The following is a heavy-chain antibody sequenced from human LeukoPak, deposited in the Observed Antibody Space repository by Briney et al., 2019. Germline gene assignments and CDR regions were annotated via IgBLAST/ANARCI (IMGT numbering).Heavy chain of an antibody. CDR1: GGSIRSYY. D-gene: IGHD5-18*01. CDR3: ASGERGYSYGPLDY. V-gene: IGHV4-59*08. Sequence: SSETLSLTCTVSGGSIRSYYWSWIRQPPGKELEWIGYIFYAGSTTYNPSLKSRVTLSIDTSKNQFSLKLNSVTAADTAVYYCASGERGYSYGPLDYWGQGTLVTVSS. J-gene: IGHJ4*02. CDR2: IFYAGST.